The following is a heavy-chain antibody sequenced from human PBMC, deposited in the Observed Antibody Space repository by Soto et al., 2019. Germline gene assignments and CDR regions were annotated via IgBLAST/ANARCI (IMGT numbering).Heavy chain of an antibody. CDR3: ARARFQVLYGKPYFDS. D-gene: IGHD2-2*02. CDR1: GGSITTGGSY. J-gene: IGHJ4*02. CDR2: IYHSGNT. Sequence: QVQLQESGPGLVKPSQTLSLTCTVSGGSITTGGSYWSWIRQHPGKGLEWIGNIYHSGNTYYNPSLKSPLTISVDTSKNHFSLMVDSVTAADTAVYYCARARFQVLYGKPYFDSWGQGTLVTVSS. V-gene: IGHV4-31*01.